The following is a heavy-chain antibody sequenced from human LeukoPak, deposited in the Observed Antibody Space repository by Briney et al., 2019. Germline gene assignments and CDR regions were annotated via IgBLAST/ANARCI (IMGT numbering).Heavy chain of an antibody. V-gene: IGHV3-53*01. CDR2: IYSGGST. D-gene: IGHD6-19*01. J-gene: IGHJ4*02. CDR3: ARGLKYSSGWYYFDY. Sequence: PGGSLRPSCAVSGFTVSNNYMSWVRQAPGKGLEWVSVIYSGGSTYYADSVKGRFTISRDNSKNTLCLQMNNLRAEDTAVYYCARGLKYSSGWYYFDYWGQGTLVTVSS. CDR1: GFTVSNNY.